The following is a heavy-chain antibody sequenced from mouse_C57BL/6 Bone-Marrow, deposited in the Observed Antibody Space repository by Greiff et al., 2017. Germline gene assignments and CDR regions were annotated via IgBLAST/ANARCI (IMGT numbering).Heavy chain of an antibody. Sequence: QVQLQQSGAELARPGASVKLSCKASGYTFTSYGISWVKQRTGQGLEWIGEIYPRSGNTYYNEKFKGKATLTADKSSSTAYMELRSLTSEDSAVYFCARCPRDVKGFAYWGQGTLVTVSA. CDR3: ARCPRDVKGFAY. V-gene: IGHV1-81*01. D-gene: IGHD3-3*01. CDR1: GYTFTSYG. CDR2: IYPRSGNT. J-gene: IGHJ3*01.